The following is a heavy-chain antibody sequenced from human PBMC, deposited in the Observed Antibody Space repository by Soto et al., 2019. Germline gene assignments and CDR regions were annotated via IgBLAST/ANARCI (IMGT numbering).Heavy chain of an antibody. V-gene: IGHV3-74*01. J-gene: IGHJ4*02. CDR2: IKNDGSSI. CDR3: ERKKAVAGISFDF. D-gene: IGHD6-19*01. Sequence: PGGSLRLSCAASGFTFTTYWMHWIRQAPGKGLMWVSRIKNDGSSISYADSVKGRFTISRDNAKNTLYLQMNSLRANDTAMFYYERKKAVAGISFDFWGQGPPVTVPS. CDR1: GFTFTTYW.